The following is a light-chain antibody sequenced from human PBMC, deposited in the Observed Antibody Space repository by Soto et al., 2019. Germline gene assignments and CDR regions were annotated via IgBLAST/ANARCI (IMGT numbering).Light chain of an antibody. CDR3: SSYAGSNNRYV. V-gene: IGLV2-8*01. Sequence: QSALTQPPSASGSPGQSVTISCTGTSSDVGGYNFVSWYQQHPGKAPKLMIYEVSKRPSGVPDRFSGSKSDNTASLTVSGLQAEDEADYYCSSYAGSNNRYVFGTGTKLTFL. CDR2: EVS. CDR1: SSDVGGYNF. J-gene: IGLJ1*01.